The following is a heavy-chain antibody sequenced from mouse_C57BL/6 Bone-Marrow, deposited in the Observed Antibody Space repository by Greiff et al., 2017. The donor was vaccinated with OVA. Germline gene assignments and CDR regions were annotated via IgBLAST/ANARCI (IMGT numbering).Heavy chain of an antibody. CDR2: IYPGAGDT. CDR3: ARGYF. Sequence: QVQLKQSGAELVKPGASVAISCKASGYAFSSSWMNWVKQRPGKGLAWIGQIYPGAGDTNYNGKFKGKATLTADKSSITAYMQLSSLTSEDSAVYFCARGYFWGQGTTLTVSS. J-gene: IGHJ2*01. CDR1: GYAFSSSW. V-gene: IGHV1-80*01.